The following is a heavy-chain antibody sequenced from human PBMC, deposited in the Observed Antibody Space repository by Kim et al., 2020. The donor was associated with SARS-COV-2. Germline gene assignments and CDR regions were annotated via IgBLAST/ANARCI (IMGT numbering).Heavy chain of an antibody. V-gene: IGHV3-73*01. CDR3: SRVPFYSRNWWDALDI. CDR2: IRSNANSYAT. J-gene: IGHJ3*02. CDR1: GFTFSGSA. D-gene: IGHD2-8*02. Sequence: GGSLRLSCAASGFTFSGSAMHWVRQASGKGLEWVGRIRSNANSYATASGVSVKGRFTISRDDSKNTAYLQMNSLKTEDTAVYYCSRVPFYSRNWWDALDIWGQGTKVTVSS.